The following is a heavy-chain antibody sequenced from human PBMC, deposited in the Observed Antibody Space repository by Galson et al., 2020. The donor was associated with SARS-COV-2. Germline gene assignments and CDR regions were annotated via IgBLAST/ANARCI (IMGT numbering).Heavy chain of an antibody. J-gene: IGHJ4*02. CDR3: ARDRRGFWYDGRGYYFDY. Sequence: PSETLSLTCTVSGGSFSSYYWSWIRQPAGKGLEWIGRVYAGDGNTNYNPSLESRVTMSLDTSKNQFSLKLRSLNAADTAMYYCARDRRGFWYDGRGYYFDYWGQGTLVTVSS. CDR1: GGSFSSYY. V-gene: IGHV4-4*07. CDR2: VYAGDGNT. D-gene: IGHD3-22*01.